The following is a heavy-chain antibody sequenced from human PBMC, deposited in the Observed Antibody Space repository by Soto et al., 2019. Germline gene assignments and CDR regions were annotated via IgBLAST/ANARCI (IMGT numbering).Heavy chain of an antibody. CDR3: ARLPVADLYRDY. D-gene: IGHD6-19*01. CDR2: IIPIFGTA. CDR1: GGTFSSYA. Sequence: QVQLVQSGAAVKKPGSSVKVSCKASGGTFSSYAISWVRQAPGQGLEWMGGIIPIFGTANYAQKFQGRVTITADESTSPAYMELSRLRSEDTAVYYCARLPVADLYRDYWGQGTLVTVSS. J-gene: IGHJ4*02. V-gene: IGHV1-69*12.